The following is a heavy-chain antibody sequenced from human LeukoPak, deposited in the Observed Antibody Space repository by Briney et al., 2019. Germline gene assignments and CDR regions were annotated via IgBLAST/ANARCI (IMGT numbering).Heavy chain of an antibody. J-gene: IGHJ4*02. V-gene: IGHV5-51*01. CDR3: ARLVSPRGGAGY. Sequence: PGESLKISCKGSGYSFTSYWIGWVRQRPGKGLAGMGIIYPGDSDNRHSPSFQGQVTISADNSISTAYLQWSSLKASDTAMYYCARLVSPRGGAGYWGQGTLVTVSS. D-gene: IGHD3-10*01. CDR1: GYSFTSYW. CDR2: IYPGDSDN.